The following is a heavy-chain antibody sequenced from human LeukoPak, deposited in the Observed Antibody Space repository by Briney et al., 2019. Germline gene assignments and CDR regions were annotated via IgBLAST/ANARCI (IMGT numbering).Heavy chain of an antibody. J-gene: IGHJ3*01. CDR3: VRETCWTVAENDAFDV. Sequence: GGSLRLSCAASGFTFSSYEMNWVRQAPGKGLEWVSYISGSGSTIYYADSVKGRFTISRDNAKNSLYLQMNSLRAEDTAVYCCVRETCWTVAENDAFDVWGKGKMVTVSS. CDR1: GFTFSSYE. V-gene: IGHV3-48*03. CDR2: ISGSGSTI. D-gene: IGHD6-19*01.